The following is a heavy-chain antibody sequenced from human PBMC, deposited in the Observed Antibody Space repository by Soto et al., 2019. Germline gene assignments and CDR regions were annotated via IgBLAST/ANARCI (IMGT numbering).Heavy chain of an antibody. J-gene: IGHJ4*02. CDR3: ARYYYAEYSAPAY. CDR1: GYTFSNYG. V-gene: IGHV1-18*01. Sequence: QVQLVQSAGEVKKPGASVKVSCKASGYTFSNYGITWVRQAPGQGLEWMGWISGYNGKTNYAQKLQDRVTMTTDTSTSTAYLDLRSLRPDDTAVYYCARYYYAEYSAPAYWGQGTLVTVSS. D-gene: IGHD4-17*01. CDR2: ISGYNGKT.